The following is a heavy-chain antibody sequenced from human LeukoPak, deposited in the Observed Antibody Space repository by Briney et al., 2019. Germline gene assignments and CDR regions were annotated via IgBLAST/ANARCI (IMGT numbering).Heavy chain of an antibody. Sequence: SETLSLTCTVSGGSLSSYYWSWIRQPAGKGLEWIGRIYTSGSTNYNPSLKSRVTISVDTSKNQFSLKLSSVTAADTAVYFCAREPLGYGMDVWGQGTTVTVSS. CDR2: IYTSGST. V-gene: IGHV4-4*07. CDR1: GGSLSSYY. CDR3: AREPLGYGMDV. J-gene: IGHJ6*02.